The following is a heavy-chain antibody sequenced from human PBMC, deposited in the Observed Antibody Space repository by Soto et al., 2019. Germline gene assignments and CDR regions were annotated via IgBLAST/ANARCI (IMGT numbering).Heavy chain of an antibody. CDR3: AREVEPSGYSSSWYYYGMDV. CDR1: GFTFSSYG. D-gene: IGHD6-13*01. Sequence: PGGSLRLSCAASGFTFSSYGMHWVRQAPGKGLEWVAVIWYDGSNKYYADSVKGRFTISRDNSKNTLYLQMNSLRAEDTAVYYCAREVEPSGYSSSWYYYGMDVWGQGTTVTVSS. CDR2: IWYDGSNK. J-gene: IGHJ6*02. V-gene: IGHV3-33*08.